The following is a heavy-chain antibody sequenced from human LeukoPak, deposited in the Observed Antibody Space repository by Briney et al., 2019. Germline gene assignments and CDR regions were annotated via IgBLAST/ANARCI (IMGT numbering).Heavy chain of an antibody. CDR3: AKSNQYDRSGYYGMDV. D-gene: IGHD3-22*01. V-gene: IGHV3-23*01. CDR2: ISGSGGST. CDR1: GFTFSRYA. J-gene: IGHJ6*02. Sequence: PGGSLRLSCAASGFTFSRYAMSWVRQAPGKGLEWVSGISGSGGSTDYADSVKGRFTISRDNSKNTLYVQMNSLRAEDTAVYFCAKSNQYDRSGYYGMDVWGQGTTVTVSS.